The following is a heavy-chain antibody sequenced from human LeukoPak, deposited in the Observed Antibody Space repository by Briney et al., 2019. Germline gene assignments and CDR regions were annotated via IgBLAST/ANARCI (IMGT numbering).Heavy chain of an antibody. CDR3: ARHFAYSSSSYFDY. Sequence: PSETLSLTCSVYGGSVSKYYWSWIRQPPGKGLEWIGYVYYTGSTNYNPSLRSRSTMFEDNSKTQFFLRLYSVTVADTAVYYCARHFAYSSSSYFDYWGQGSLVTVSS. CDR1: GGSVSKYY. V-gene: IGHV4-59*08. CDR2: VYYTGST. J-gene: IGHJ4*02. D-gene: IGHD6-6*01.